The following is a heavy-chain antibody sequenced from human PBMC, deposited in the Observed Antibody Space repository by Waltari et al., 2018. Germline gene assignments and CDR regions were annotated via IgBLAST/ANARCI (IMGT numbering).Heavy chain of an antibody. J-gene: IGHJ4*02. Sequence: QVQLVQSGAEVKKPGASVKFSCKASGYTFTSYVSNWLRQATGQGFEWMGWMNPNSGNTGYAQKFQGRVTMTRNTSISTAYMELSSLRSEDTAVYYCARGAAAGQNSDYWGQGTLVTVSS. CDR1: GYTFTSYV. V-gene: IGHV1-8*01. CDR3: ARGAAAGQNSDY. D-gene: IGHD6-13*01. CDR2: MNPNSGNT.